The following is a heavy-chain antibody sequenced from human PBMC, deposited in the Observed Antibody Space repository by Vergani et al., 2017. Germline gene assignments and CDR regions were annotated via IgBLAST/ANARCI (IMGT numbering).Heavy chain of an antibody. V-gene: IGHV3-30*04. J-gene: IGHJ4*02. D-gene: IGHD3-3*01. CDR1: GFTFSRYA. Sequence: QVQLVESGGGVVQPGRSLRLSCAAFGFTFSRYAMHWVRQAPGKGLEWVAVITNDGSDKYYADSVKGRFTISRDNSKTTLYLQMNSLRAEDTAVYYCATALYYDFWNGYYRGPYFDYWGQGTLVTVSS. CDR3: ATALYYDFWNGYYRGPYFDY. CDR2: ITNDGSDK.